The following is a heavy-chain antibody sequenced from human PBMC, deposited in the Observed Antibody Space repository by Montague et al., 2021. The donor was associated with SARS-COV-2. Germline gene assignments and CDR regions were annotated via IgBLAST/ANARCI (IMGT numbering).Heavy chain of an antibody. J-gene: IGHJ1*01. D-gene: IGHD1-26*01. V-gene: IGHV4-59*08. CDR1: GGSLSSYR. CDR2: IYYSGST. Sequence: SETLSLICTVSGGSLSSYRWSWIRQPPGKGLEWIGYIYYSGSTNYNPSLKSRVAISVDTSKNQFSLNLSSVTAADTAVYYCARHVSGSLTHFHHWGQGSLVTVSS. CDR3: ARHVSGSLTHFHH.